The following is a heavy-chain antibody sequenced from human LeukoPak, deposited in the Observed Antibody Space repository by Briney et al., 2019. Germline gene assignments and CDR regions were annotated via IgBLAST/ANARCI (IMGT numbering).Heavy chain of an antibody. J-gene: IGHJ3*02. CDR3: AREEGQKDAFDI. CDR2: IIPIFGTA. V-gene: IGHV1-69*13. CDR1: GGTFSSYA. Sequence: ASVKVSCKASGGTFSSYAISWVRQAPGQGLEWMGGIIPIFGTANYAQKFQGRVTITADESTSTAYMELSSLRSEDTAVYYCAREEGQKDAFDIWGQGTMVTVSS.